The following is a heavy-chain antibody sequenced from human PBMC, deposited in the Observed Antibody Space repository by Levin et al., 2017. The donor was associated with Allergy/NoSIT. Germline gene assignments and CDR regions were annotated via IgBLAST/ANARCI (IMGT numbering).Heavy chain of an antibody. J-gene: IGHJ6*02. CDR3: ARSVYDSSGYYSRYYYGMDV. CDR2: ISSSSSYI. V-gene: IGHV3-21*01. Sequence: GESLKISCAASGFTFSSYSINWVRQAPGKGLEWVSSISSSSSYIYYADSVKGRFTISRDNAKNSLYLQMNSLRAEDTAVYYCARSVYDSSGYYSRYYYGMDVWGQGTTVTVSS. D-gene: IGHD3-22*01. CDR1: GFTFSSYS.